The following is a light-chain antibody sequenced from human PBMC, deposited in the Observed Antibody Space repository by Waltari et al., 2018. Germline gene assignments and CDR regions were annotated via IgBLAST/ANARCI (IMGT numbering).Light chain of an antibody. CDR2: GAS. V-gene: IGKV3-15*01. Sequence: EIVMTQSPATRSVSPGGRATLSCRASQSVSRNLAWYQQKPGQAPRLLIYGASTRATGIPARFSGSGSGTEFTLTISSLQSEDFAVYYCQQYNNWPLFGPGTKVDIK. CDR1: QSVSRN. CDR3: QQYNNWPL. J-gene: IGKJ3*01.